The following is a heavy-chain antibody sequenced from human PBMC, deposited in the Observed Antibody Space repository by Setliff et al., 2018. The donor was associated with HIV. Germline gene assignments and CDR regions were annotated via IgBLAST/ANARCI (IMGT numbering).Heavy chain of an antibody. D-gene: IGHD6-13*01. Sequence: PSETLSLTCTVSGYSISSGYYWGWIRQPPGKGLEWIGSIYHSGSTYYNPSLKSRVTISVDTSKNQFSLKLSSVTAADTAVYYCARDCSPYSSSWYNWFDPWGQGTLVTGSS. J-gene: IGHJ5*02. CDR2: IYHSGST. V-gene: IGHV4-38-2*02. CDR3: ARDCSPYSSSWYNWFDP. CDR1: GYSISSGYY.